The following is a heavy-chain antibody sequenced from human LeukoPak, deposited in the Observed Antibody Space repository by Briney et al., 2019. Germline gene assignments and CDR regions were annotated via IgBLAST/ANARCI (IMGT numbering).Heavy chain of an antibody. CDR2: IYYSGST. Sequence: PSETLSLTCTVSGGSISSYYWSWIRQPPGKGLEWLGYIYYSGSTNYNPSLKSRVTISVDTSKNQFSLKLSSVAAADTAVYYCARALVARAYYYGMDVWGQGTTVTVSS. J-gene: IGHJ6*02. CDR1: GGSISSYY. D-gene: IGHD5-12*01. CDR3: ARALVARAYYYGMDV. V-gene: IGHV4-59*01.